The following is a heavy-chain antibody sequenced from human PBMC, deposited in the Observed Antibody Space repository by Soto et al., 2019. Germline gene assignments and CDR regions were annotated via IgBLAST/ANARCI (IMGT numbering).Heavy chain of an antibody. D-gene: IGHD4-4*01. CDR3: ARLYRTRVLDY. V-gene: IGHV4-30-4*01. CDR2: IYYSGST. J-gene: IGHJ4*02. CDR1: GGSISSGDYY. Sequence: SETLSLTCTVSGGSISSGDYYWSWIRQPPGKGLEWIGYIYYSGSTYYNPSLKSRVTISVDTSKNQFSLKLSSVTAADTVVYYCARLYRTRVLDYWGQGTLVTVSS.